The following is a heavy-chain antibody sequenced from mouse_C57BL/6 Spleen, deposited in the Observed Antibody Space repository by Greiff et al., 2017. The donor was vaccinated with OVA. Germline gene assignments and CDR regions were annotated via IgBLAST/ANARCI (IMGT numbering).Heavy chain of an antibody. J-gene: IGHJ2*01. V-gene: IGHV1-59*01. CDR1: GYTFTSYW. D-gene: IGHD3-2*02. Sequence: QVQLQQPGAELVRPGTSVKLSCKASGYTFTSYWMHWVKQRPGQGLEWIGVIDPSDSYTNYNQKFKGKATLTVDTSSSTAYMQLSSLTSEDSAVYYCARTPDSSGYSNYFDYWGQGTTLTVSS. CDR3: ARTPDSSGYSNYFDY. CDR2: IDPSDSYT.